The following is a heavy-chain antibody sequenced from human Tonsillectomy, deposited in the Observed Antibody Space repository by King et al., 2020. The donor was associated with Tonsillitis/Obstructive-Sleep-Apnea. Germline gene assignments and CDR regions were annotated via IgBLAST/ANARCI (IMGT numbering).Heavy chain of an antibody. J-gene: IGHJ5*02. Sequence: VQLQQWGAGLLKPSETLSLTCAVYGGSFSGYYWSWIRQPPGKGLEWIGEINHSGSTNYNPSLKSRVTISVDTSKNQFSLKLSSVTAADTAVYYCASATYYYDSSGYKAVWFDPWGQGTLSPSPQ. CDR2: INHSGST. V-gene: IGHV4-34*01. D-gene: IGHD3-22*01. CDR1: GGSFSGYY. CDR3: ASATYYYDSSGYKAVWFDP.